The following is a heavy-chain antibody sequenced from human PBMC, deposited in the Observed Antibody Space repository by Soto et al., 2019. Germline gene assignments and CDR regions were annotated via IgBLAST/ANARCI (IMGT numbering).Heavy chain of an antibody. J-gene: IGHJ5*02. V-gene: IGHV4-59*01. Sequence: PSETLSLTCTVSGGSISSYYWSWIRQPPGKGLEWIGYIYYSGSTNYNPSLKSRVTISVDTSKNQFSLKLSSVTAADTAVYYCARFRGGSGSYYNRWVDPWG. D-gene: IGHD3-10*01. CDR3: ARFRGGSGSYYNRWVDP. CDR1: GGSISSYY. CDR2: IYYSGST.